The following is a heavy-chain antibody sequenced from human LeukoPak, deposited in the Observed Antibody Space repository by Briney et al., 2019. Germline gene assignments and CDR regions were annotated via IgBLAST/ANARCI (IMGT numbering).Heavy chain of an antibody. CDR3: AKKWSGDYDSSGVDDAFDI. V-gene: IGHV3-30*02. CDR1: AFTFRSYG. Sequence: GGSLRLSCAASAFTFRSYGMHWVRQAPGKGLEWVAFIRYHGSDKYYADSVKDRFTISRDNSKNTLYLQMNSLRAEDTAVYYCAKKWSGDYDSSGVDDAFDIWGQGTMVTVSS. D-gene: IGHD3-22*01. J-gene: IGHJ3*02. CDR2: IRYHGSDK.